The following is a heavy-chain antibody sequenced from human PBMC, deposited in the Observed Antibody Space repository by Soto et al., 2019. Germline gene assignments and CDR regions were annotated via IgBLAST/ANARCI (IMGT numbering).Heavy chain of an antibody. D-gene: IGHD5-18*01. CDR1: GFTFISYS. CDR2: ISSSGSTI. CDR3: ARNSYGNYYFDY. Sequence: EVQLVESGGDMVQPGGSLRLSCAASGFTFISYSMNWVRQAPGKGLEWVSYISSSGSTIYYADSVEGRFTISRDNAKNSLYLQLNSLRDEDTAVYYCARNSYGNYYFDYWGQGTLVAVSS. V-gene: IGHV3-48*02. J-gene: IGHJ4*02.